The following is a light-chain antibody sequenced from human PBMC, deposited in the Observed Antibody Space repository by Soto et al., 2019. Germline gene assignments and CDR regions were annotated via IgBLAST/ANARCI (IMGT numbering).Light chain of an antibody. CDR1: QSVSRR. Sequence: EVVLTQSPVTLSLSPWVRATPSCRASQSVSRRLAWYQQRPGQSPRLLISGASMRASGVPVRFIGSGSGTDFTLTITRLEPEDFAVYYCQQYGGSPITFGLGTRLEIK. J-gene: IGKJ5*01. CDR3: QQYGGSPIT. V-gene: IGKV3-20*01. CDR2: GAS.